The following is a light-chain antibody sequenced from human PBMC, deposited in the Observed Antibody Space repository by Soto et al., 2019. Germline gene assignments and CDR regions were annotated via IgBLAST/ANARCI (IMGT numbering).Light chain of an antibody. V-gene: IGKV3-15*01. CDR2: GAS. CDR3: QQYNYWPRT. Sequence: EIVMTQSPATLSVSPGERATLSCRASQSVSSNLAWYQQKPCQAPRLLIYGASTRATGIPARFSGRGSGTEFTLTVSSLQSEDLAVYYCQQYNYWPRTFGQGTKVEFK. J-gene: IGKJ1*01. CDR1: QSVSSN.